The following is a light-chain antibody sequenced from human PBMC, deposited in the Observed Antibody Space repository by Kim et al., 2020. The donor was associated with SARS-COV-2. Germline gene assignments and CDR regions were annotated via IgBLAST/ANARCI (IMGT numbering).Light chain of an antibody. V-gene: IGKV3-20*01. Sequence: LSPGEKASLSCRASQSVSSNYLAWYQGKPGQAPRLLIFGASSRATGIPDRFSGSGSGTDFTLTISRLEPEDFAVYYCQQYGSSPYTFGQGTKLEI. CDR3: QQYGSSPYT. CDR1: QSVSSNY. CDR2: GAS. J-gene: IGKJ2*01.